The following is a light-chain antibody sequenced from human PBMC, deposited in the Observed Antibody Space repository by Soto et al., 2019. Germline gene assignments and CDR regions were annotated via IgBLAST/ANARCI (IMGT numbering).Light chain of an antibody. Sequence: DIQMTQSPSTLSASVGDRVTITCRASQSISTWLAWYQQKPGEAPKLLIYKAPSLESGVPSRFSGGGSGTEFTLTISSLQPDDFATYFCQQYSSYSWTFGQGTMVEVK. J-gene: IGKJ1*01. CDR3: QQYSSYSWT. V-gene: IGKV1-5*03. CDR1: QSISTW. CDR2: KAP.